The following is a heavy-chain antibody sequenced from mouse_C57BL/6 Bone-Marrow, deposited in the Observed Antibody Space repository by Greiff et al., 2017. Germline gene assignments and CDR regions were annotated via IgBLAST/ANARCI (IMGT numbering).Heavy chain of an antibody. Sequence: EVQLQESGPSLVKPSQTLYLTCSATGDSITSGYWNWIRKFPGNKLEYMGYISYSGSTYYNPSLKSRISITRDTSKNQYYLQLNSVTTEDTATYYCARAPPATSYCDYWGQGTTLTVAS. CDR1: GDSITSGY. V-gene: IGHV3-8*02. CDR2: ISYSGST. J-gene: IGHJ2*01. D-gene: IGHD3-1*01. CDR3: ARAPPATSYCDY.